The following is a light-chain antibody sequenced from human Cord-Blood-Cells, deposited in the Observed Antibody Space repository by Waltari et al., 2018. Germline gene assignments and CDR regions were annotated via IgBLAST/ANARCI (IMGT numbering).Light chain of an antibody. CDR1: SSDVGRYNL. J-gene: IGLJ2*01. CDR3: CSYAGSSTFVV. V-gene: IGLV2-23*03. CDR2: EGS. Sequence: QSALTQPASVSGSPGQSITIPCTGTSSDVGRYNLVPWYQPHPGKAPKLMFYEGSKRPSGVSNRFSGSKSGNTASLTISGLQAGDEADYYCCSYAGSSTFVVFGGGTKLTVL.